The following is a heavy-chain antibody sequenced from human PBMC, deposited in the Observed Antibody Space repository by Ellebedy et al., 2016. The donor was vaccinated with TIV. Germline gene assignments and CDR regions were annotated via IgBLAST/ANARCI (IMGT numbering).Heavy chain of an antibody. D-gene: IGHD3-9*01. CDR1: GLTFSSYV. CDR3: AKGGYYNLDY. V-gene: IGHV3-23*01. J-gene: IGHJ4*02. Sequence: GGSLRPSXAASGLTFSSYVMNWVRQAPGKGLEWVSAITGSGDSTYYADSVKGRFTISRDNSKNTLYLQMNGLRAEDTPVFYCAKGGYYNLDYWGPGILVTVSS. CDR2: ITGSGDST.